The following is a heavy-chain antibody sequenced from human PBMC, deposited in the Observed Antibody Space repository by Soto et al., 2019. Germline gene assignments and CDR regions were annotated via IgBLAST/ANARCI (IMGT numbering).Heavy chain of an antibody. CDR1: GGSISSYY. V-gene: IGHV4-59*12. J-gene: IGHJ3*02. Sequence: SETLSLTCTVSGGSISSYYWSWIRQPPGKGLEWIGFVFYSGSSNYNPSLKSRVTISLDTSKNQFSLKLGSVTAADTAVYYCGRTHSLYYDFWSGVGDAFDIWGQGTMVTVSS. D-gene: IGHD3-3*01. CDR2: VFYSGSS. CDR3: GRTHSLYYDFWSGVGDAFDI.